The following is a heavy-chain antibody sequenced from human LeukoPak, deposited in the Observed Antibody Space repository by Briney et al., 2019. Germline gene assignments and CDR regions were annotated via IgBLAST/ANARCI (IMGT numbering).Heavy chain of an antibody. V-gene: IGHV1-69*06. CDR2: IIPIFGTA. D-gene: IGHD2-2*01. CDR1: GRTFSSYA. CDR3: AGIRGYCSSTSCPGFDP. Sequence: SVKVSCKASGRTFSSYAISWVRQAPGKGLEWMVGIIPIFGTATYAQKFQGRVTITADKSTSTAYMALSSLRSDDTAVYYCAGIRGYCSSTSCPGFDPWGQGTLVTVSS. J-gene: IGHJ5*02.